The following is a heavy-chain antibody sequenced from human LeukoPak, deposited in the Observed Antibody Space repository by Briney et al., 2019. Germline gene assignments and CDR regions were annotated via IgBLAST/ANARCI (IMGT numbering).Heavy chain of an antibody. J-gene: IGHJ4*02. CDR3: AGRGYSYGYGY. CDR1: GGSISSYY. V-gene: IGHV4-59*01. Sequence: PSETMSLTCTVSGGSISSYYWSWIRQPPGKVLEWIGFIYYSGSTNYNPSLKRRVTIPVDTSKNQFSLKLSSVTAADTAVYYCAGRGYSYGYGYWGQGTLVTVSS. CDR2: IYYSGST. D-gene: IGHD5-18*01.